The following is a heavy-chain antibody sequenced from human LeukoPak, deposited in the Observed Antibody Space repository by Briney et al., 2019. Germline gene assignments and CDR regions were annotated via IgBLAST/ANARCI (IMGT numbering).Heavy chain of an antibody. CDR3: AREYDFWSGYPSHFDY. J-gene: IGHJ4*02. CDR2: IYSGGST. CDR1: GFTVSNNF. Sequence: PGGSLRLSCAASGFTVSNNFMSWVRQAPGKGLEWVSVIYSGGSTYYADSVKGRFTISRDNAKNTLYLQMNSLRAEDTAVYYCAREYDFWSGYPSHFDYWGQGALVTVSS. V-gene: IGHV3-66*01. D-gene: IGHD3-3*01.